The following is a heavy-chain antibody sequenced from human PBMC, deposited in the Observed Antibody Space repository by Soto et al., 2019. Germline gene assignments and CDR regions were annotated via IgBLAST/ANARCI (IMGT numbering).Heavy chain of an antibody. Sequence: SETLSLTCTVSGGSISSGDYYGSWIRQPPGKGLEWIGYIYYSGSTYYNPSLKSRVTISVDTSKNQFSLKLSSVTAADTAVYYCARLNYDFWSGYTYYFDYWGQGTLVTVSS. V-gene: IGHV4-30-4*01. CDR2: IYYSGST. CDR1: GGSISSGDYY. CDR3: ARLNYDFWSGYTYYFDY. J-gene: IGHJ4*02. D-gene: IGHD3-3*01.